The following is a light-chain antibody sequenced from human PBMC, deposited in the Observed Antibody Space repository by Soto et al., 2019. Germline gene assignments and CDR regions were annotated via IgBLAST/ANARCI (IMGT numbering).Light chain of an antibody. CDR1: QSVSAN. J-gene: IGKJ4*01. V-gene: IGKV3-15*01. CDR2: GAS. Sequence: ETVMTQSPATLSVSPGERATLSCRASQSVSANLAWYQQRPGQTPRLLIYGASTRAAGIPARFSGSGSGTEFTLTISSLQPEDFAAYYCHQYNNWPLTFGGGTKVEIK. CDR3: HQYNNWPLT.